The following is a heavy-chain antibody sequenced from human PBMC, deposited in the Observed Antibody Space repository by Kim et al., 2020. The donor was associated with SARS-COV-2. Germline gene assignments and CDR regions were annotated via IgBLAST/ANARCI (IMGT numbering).Heavy chain of an antibody. CDR1: GFTFSNAW. Sequence: GGSLRLSCAASGFTFSNAWMSWVRQAPGKGLEWVGCINTEINGGSTEYAAPVKGRFTISRDYSKHTLYLQINSLKTEDTGVYYCIHFVAVNHSTDYWG. CDR3: IHFVAVNHSTDY. J-gene: IGHJ4*01. CDR2: INTEINGGST. V-gene: IGHV3-15*01. D-gene: IGHD2-21*01.